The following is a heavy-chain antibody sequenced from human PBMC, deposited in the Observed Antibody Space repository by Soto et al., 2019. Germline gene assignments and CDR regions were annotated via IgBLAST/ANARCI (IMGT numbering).Heavy chain of an antibody. CDR3: AKERDSSGWLYWYFDL. J-gene: IGHJ2*01. V-gene: IGHV3-11*01. Sequence: PGGSLRLSCAASGFTSSDYYISWIRQAPGKGLEWVSYISSSGTIIYHADSVKGRFTISRDNAKNSLFLQMNSLRAEDTAVYYCAKERDSSGWLYWYFDLWGRGTLVTVSS. CDR1: GFTSSDYY. D-gene: IGHD6-19*01. CDR2: ISSSGTII.